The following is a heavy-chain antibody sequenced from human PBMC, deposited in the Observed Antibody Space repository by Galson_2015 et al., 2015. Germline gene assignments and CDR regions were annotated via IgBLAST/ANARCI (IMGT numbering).Heavy chain of an antibody. Sequence: SETLSLTCTVSGGSISSSSYYWGWIRQPPGKGLEWIGSIYYSGSTYYNPSLKSRVTISVDTSKNQFSLKLSSVTAADTAVYYCARVGSTYYYYGMDVWGQGTTVTVSS. J-gene: IGHJ6*02. CDR1: GGSISSSSYY. D-gene: IGHD1-26*01. V-gene: IGHV4-39*07. CDR2: IYYSGST. CDR3: ARVGSTYYYYGMDV.